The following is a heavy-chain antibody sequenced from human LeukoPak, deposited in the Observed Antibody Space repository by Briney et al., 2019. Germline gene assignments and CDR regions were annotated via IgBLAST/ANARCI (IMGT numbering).Heavy chain of an antibody. D-gene: IGHD2-2*01. CDR1: GFTFSSSW. CDR3: ARDPCHGALDY. CDR2: IKQDGTEE. Sequence: GGSLRLSCVASGFTFSSSWMSWVRRAPGKGLEWVANIKQDGTEEYYVDSVRGRFSISKDNAKNSLYLQMNSLRAEDAAVYYCARDPCHGALDYWGQGALVTVSS. J-gene: IGHJ4*02. V-gene: IGHV3-7*03.